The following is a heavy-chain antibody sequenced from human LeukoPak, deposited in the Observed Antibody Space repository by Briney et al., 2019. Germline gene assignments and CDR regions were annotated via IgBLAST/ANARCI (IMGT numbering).Heavy chain of an antibody. Sequence: ASVKVSCKTSGYSFTAFFINCVRQATGQGLEWMGWMNPYTGNTGFAQKFQGRVSMTRDTSITTAYMELSSLRSEDTAVYYCARGAGVATIRNGMDVWGQGTTVTVSS. J-gene: IGHJ6*02. CDR3: ARGAGVATIRNGMDV. V-gene: IGHV1-8*02. CDR1: GYSFTAFF. D-gene: IGHD5-12*01. CDR2: MNPYTGNT.